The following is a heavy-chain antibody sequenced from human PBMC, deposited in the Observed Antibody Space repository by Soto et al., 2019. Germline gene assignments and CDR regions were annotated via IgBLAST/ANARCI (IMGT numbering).Heavy chain of an antibody. V-gene: IGHV3-49*03. Sequence: GGSLRLSCTASGFTFGDYAMSWFRQAPGKGLEWVGFIRSKAYGGTTEYAGSVKGRFTISRDDSKSIAYLQMNSLKTEDTAVYYCTRDAPIYDFWATLDAFDIWGQGTMVTVSS. CDR2: IRSKAYGGTT. CDR1: GFTFGDYA. D-gene: IGHD3-3*01. CDR3: TRDAPIYDFWATLDAFDI. J-gene: IGHJ3*02.